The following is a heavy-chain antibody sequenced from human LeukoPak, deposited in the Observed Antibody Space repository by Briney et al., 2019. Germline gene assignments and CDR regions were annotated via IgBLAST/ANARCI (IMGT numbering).Heavy chain of an antibody. D-gene: IGHD6-13*01. Sequence: ASVKGSCKASGGTFSSYAISWVRQAPGQGLEWMGGIIPIFGTANYAQKFQGRVTITADESTSTAYMELSSLRSEDTAVYYCAREPGIAADSLGGEFDYWGQGTLVTVSS. CDR3: AREPGIAADSLGGEFDY. J-gene: IGHJ4*02. CDR1: GGTFSSYA. CDR2: IIPIFGTA. V-gene: IGHV1-69*13.